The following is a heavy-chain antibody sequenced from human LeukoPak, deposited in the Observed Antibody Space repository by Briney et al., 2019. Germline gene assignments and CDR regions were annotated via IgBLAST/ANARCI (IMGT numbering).Heavy chain of an antibody. D-gene: IGHD5-18*01. CDR3: ARTVDTAMVRLDY. CDR2: IYPGDSDT. J-gene: IGHJ4*02. CDR1: GYSFSTYW. Sequence: GESLKISCKGSGYSFSTYWIAWVRQMPGKGLEWMGIIYPGDSDTRYSPSFQGQVTISADKSISTAYLQWSSLKASDTAMYYCARTVDTAMVRLDYWGQGTLVTVSS. V-gene: IGHV5-51*01.